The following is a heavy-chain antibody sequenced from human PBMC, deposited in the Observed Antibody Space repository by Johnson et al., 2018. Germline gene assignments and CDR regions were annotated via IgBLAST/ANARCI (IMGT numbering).Heavy chain of an antibody. CDR2: IDPRGGRR. CDR1: GYTFTSYF. V-gene: IGHV1-46*01. Sequence: QVQLVQSGAAVTKPGASVKLSCKASGYTFTSYFIHWVRQAPGQGLEWMGIIDPRGGRRRNAPRFEGRLTMASDTSTATVYMEMRSRTSGDMAVYYCASEGGLDDSDVSGAASYGMDVWGQGTTVTVSS. CDR3: ASEGGLDDSDVSGAASYGMDV. J-gene: IGHJ6*02. D-gene: IGHD3-16*01.